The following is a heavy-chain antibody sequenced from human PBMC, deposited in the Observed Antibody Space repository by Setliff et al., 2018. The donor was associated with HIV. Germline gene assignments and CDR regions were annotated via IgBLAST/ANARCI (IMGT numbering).Heavy chain of an antibody. V-gene: IGHV1-18*01. Sequence: ASVKVSCKAFGYTFINYGISWVRQAPGQGLEWTGWISAYNGNTNYPQKLQDRVTMTTDTSTSTAYMELRSLRSDDTAVYYCARDGYYYGSGSYSSFDYWGQGTLVTVS. D-gene: IGHD3-10*01. CDR1: GYTFINYG. CDR2: ISAYNGNT. J-gene: IGHJ4*02. CDR3: ARDGYYYGSGSYSSFDY.